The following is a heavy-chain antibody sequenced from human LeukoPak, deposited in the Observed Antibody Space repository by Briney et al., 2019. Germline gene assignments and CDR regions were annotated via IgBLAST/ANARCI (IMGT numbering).Heavy chain of an antibody. Sequence: ASVKVSCKASGYTFTSYGISWVRQAPGQGLEWMGWISAYNGNTNYAQKLQGRVTMTRNTSISTAYMELSSLRSDDTAVYYCARGNLGYSSSWYVGGDYYYYMDVWGKGTTVTISS. CDR2: ISAYNGNT. V-gene: IGHV1-18*01. J-gene: IGHJ6*03. CDR1: GYTFTSYG. D-gene: IGHD6-13*01. CDR3: ARGNLGYSSSWYVGGDYYYYMDV.